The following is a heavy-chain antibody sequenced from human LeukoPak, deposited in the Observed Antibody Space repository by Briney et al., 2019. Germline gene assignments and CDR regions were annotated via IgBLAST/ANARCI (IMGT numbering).Heavy chain of an antibody. CDR2: ITTDGSST. D-gene: IGHD2-2*01. CDR3: ARAPDIVVVPALFDY. V-gene: IGHV3-74*01. CDR1: AFTFSDCW. Sequence: GGSLRLSCAASAFTFSDCWMHWVRQRPGEGLEYVSRITTDGSSTTYADSVKGRFTISRDNAKNSLYLQMNSLRAEDTAVYYCARAPDIVVVPALFDYWGQGTLVTVSS. J-gene: IGHJ4*02.